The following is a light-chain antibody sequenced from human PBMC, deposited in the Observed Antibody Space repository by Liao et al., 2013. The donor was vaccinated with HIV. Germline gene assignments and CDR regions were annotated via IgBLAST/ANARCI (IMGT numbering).Light chain of an antibody. CDR3: QAWDSHSHWV. J-gene: IGLJ3*02. V-gene: IGLV3-1*01. CDR1: NLGDKH. Sequence: SYEVTQPPSVSVSPGQTASIFCSGDNLGDKHASWYQQKPGQSPVLVIYQDRKRPSGIPERFSGSISGNTATLTISGTQALDEADYYCQAWDSHSHWVFGGGTKLTVL. CDR2: QDR.